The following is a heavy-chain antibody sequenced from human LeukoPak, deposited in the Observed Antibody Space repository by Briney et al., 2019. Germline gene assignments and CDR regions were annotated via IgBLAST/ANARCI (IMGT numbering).Heavy chain of an antibody. CDR2: ISPDGGVT. Sequence: ASVKVSCKASGYTFTSYGITWVRQAPGQGLEWMGWISPDGGVTNYAQKFQGRVTLTRDSATTTDYMELSRLTSDDTAVYYCARENWYYDHWGQGTLVTVSS. CDR3: ARENWYYDH. J-gene: IGHJ4*02. CDR1: GYTFTSYG. V-gene: IGHV1-2*02.